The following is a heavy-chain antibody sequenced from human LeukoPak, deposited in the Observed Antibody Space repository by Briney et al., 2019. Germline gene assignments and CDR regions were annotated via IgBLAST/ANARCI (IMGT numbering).Heavy chain of an antibody. Sequence: GGSLRLSCAASGFTSDDYAMHWVRQAPGKGLEWVSGISWNSGSIGYADSVNGRFTISRDNAKNSLYLQMNSLRAEDTALYYCAKDNGYDILTGYSPFDYWGQGTLVTVSS. J-gene: IGHJ4*02. D-gene: IGHD3-9*01. CDR2: ISWNSGSI. CDR1: GFTSDDYA. V-gene: IGHV3-9*02. CDR3: AKDNGYDILTGYSPFDY.